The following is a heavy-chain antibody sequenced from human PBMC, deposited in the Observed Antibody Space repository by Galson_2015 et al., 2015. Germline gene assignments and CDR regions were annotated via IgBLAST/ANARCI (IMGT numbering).Heavy chain of an antibody. CDR2: IWHDGSNK. V-gene: IGHV3-33*01. CDR3: ARDPEFYYIVTRYYVMAFSFDY. D-gene: IGHD3-9*01. Sequence: SLRLSCAASGFTFSSYGMTWVRQAPGKGLEWVAIIWHDGSNKYYEDSVKGRFTISRDNSKNTLYLQMNSLRAEDTAVYYWARDPEFYYIVTRYYVMAFSFDYWGQGTLVPVSS. CDR1: GFTFSSYG. J-gene: IGHJ4*02.